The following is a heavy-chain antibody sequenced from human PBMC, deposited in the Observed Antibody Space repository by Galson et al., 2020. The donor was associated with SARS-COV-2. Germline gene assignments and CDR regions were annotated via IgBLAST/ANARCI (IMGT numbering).Heavy chain of an antibody. CDR3: ARESIEGYSTIDY. CDR2: IWYDGSNK. Sequence: GESLKISCAASGFTFSSYGMHWVRQAPGKGLEWVAVIWYDGSNKYYADSVKGRFTISRDNSKNTLYLQMNSLRAEDTAVYYCARESIEGYSTIDYWGQGTLVTVSS. J-gene: IGHJ4*02. D-gene: IGHD6-13*01. CDR1: GFTFSSYG. V-gene: IGHV3-33*01.